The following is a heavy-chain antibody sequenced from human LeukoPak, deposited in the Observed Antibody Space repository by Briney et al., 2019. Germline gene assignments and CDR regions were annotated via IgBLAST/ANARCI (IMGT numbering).Heavy chain of an antibody. Sequence: GGSLRLSCAASVYTFTSHAVSCVRQAPGKGLKWGSAISGSGDSTYYADSVKGRFTISRDNSSNTVYLQMNSLRAEDTAVYYCARDFWDDFEYFDLWGRGTLVTVSS. D-gene: IGHD3-3*01. V-gene: IGHV3-23*01. CDR3: ARDFWDDFEYFDL. CDR1: VYTFTSHA. CDR2: ISGSGDST. J-gene: IGHJ2*01.